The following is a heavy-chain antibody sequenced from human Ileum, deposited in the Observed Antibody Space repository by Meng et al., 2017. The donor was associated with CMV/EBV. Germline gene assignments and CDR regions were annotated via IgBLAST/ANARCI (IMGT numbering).Heavy chain of an antibody. J-gene: IGHJ4*02. CDR3: ATGYGGNPDVYFDY. Sequence: ASGGTFSSYAISWVRQAPGQGLEWMGGIIPIFGTANYAQKFQGRVTITTDESTSTAYMELSSLRSEDTAVYYCATGYGGNPDVYFDYWGQGTLVTVSS. CDR1: GGTFSSYA. V-gene: IGHV1-69*05. CDR2: IIPIFGTA. D-gene: IGHD4-23*01.